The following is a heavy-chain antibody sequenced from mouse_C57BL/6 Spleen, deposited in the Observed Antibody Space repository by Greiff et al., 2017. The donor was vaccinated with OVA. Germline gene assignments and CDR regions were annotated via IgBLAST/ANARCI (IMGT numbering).Heavy chain of an antibody. J-gene: IGHJ2*01. CDR2: IYPGSGHT. D-gene: IGHD2-13*01. Sequence: VKVVESGAELVRPGASVKLSCKASGYTFTDYYINGVKQRPGQGLEWIARIYPGSGHTYYTEQFKGKATLTAEKSYSTAYLQLSSLTSEASAVSLCARPHCDGDYFDYWGQGTTLTVSS. V-gene: IGHV1-76*01. CDR3: ARPHCDGDYFDY. CDR1: GYTFTDYY.